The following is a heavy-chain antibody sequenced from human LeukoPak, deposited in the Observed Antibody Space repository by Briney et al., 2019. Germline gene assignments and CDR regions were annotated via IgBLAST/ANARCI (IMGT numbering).Heavy chain of an antibody. J-gene: IGHJ4*02. CDR3: ARVRYCSSTSCVYYFDY. V-gene: IGHV1-18*01. Sequence: ASVKVSCKASGYRFTTHGISWVRQAPGQGLEWLGWISGCSGKTNSAQNLQGRVTMTTDTSTSTAYMELRNLRSDDTAVYYCARVRYCSSTSCVYYFDYWGQGTLVTVSS. CDR1: GYRFTTHG. CDR2: ISGCSGKT. D-gene: IGHD2-2*01.